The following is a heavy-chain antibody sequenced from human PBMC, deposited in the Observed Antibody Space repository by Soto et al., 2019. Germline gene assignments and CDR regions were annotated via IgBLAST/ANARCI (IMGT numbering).Heavy chain of an antibody. Sequence: PGGSLRLSCAASGFTFSSYGMHWVRQAPGKGLEWVAVISYDGSNKYYADSVKGRFTISRDNSKNTLYLQMNSLRAEDTAVYYCAKDSGSGWYGRFDYWGQGTLVTVSS. J-gene: IGHJ4*02. D-gene: IGHD6-13*01. CDR2: ISYDGSNK. CDR3: AKDSGSGWYGRFDY. CDR1: GFTFSSYG. V-gene: IGHV3-30*18.